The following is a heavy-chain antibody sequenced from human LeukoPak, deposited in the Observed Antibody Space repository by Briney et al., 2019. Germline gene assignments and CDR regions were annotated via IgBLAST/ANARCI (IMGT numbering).Heavy chain of an antibody. V-gene: IGHV3-48*01. CDR3: ARGKSGSYGTKGY. Sequence: GGSLRLSCAASGFTFSSYSMNWVRQAPGEGLEWVSYISSLSGTIYYADSVKGRFTISRDNAKNSLYLQMDSLRAEDTAVYYCARGKSGSYGTKGYWGQGTLVTVSS. CDR1: GFTFSSYS. J-gene: IGHJ4*02. CDR2: ISSLSGTI. D-gene: IGHD1-26*01.